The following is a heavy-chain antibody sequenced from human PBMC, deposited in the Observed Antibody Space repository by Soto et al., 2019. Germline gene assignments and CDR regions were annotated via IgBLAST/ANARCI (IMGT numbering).Heavy chain of an antibody. V-gene: IGHV1-8*02. D-gene: IGHD6-13*01. Sequence: ASEKFSCRARGYTFINLATGWVRQVAGKGLEWLGSMNPGSGRTGYASKLQGRVAMTRDASTGTSHLELSSLTTDDTTVYYSARMSKAGTLNWYDPWGQGSLVAVSA. CDR1: GYTFINLA. CDR3: ARMSKAGTLNWYDP. J-gene: IGHJ5*02. CDR2: MNPGSGRT.